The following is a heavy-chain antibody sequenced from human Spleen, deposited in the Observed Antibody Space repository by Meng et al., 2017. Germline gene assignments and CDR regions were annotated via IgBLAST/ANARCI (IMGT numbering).Heavy chain of an antibody. CDR2: ISIDGDRT. Sequence: GESLKISCAAPGFTFSNAWMSWVRQAPGKGLEWVSGISIDGDRTYYIDSVKGRFTISRDNSTNTLYLQMNSLRAEDTAVYFCAKEEVPNDYWGQGTLVTVSS. CDR3: AKEEVPNDY. J-gene: IGHJ4*02. CDR1: GFTFSNAW. D-gene: IGHD1-1*01. V-gene: IGHV3-23*01.